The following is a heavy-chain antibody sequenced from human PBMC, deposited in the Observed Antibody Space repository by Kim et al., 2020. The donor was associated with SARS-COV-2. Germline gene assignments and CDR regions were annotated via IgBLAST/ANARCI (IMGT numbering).Heavy chain of an antibody. D-gene: IGHD2-15*01. CDR2: IIPIFGTA. V-gene: IGHV1-69*13. CDR3: ARERGPLEVVAATPSAVWFDP. CDR1: GGTFSSYA. Sequence: SVKVSCKASGGTFSSYAISWVRQAPGQGLEWMGGIIPIFGTANYAQKFQGRVTITADESTSTAYMELSSLRSEDTAVYYCARERGPLEVVAATPSAVWFDPWGQGTLVTVSS. J-gene: IGHJ5*02.